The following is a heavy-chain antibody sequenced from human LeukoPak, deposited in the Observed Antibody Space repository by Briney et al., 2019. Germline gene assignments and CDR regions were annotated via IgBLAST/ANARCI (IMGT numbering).Heavy chain of an antibody. J-gene: IGHJ4*02. CDR2: ISSNGGST. Sequence: PGGSLRLSCAASGFTFSSYAMHWVRQAPGKGLEYVSAISSNGGSTYYANSVKGRLTISRDNSKNTLYLQMGSLRAEDMAVYYCARGPQYYYGSGSYYGYYFDYWGQGTLVTVSS. D-gene: IGHD3-10*01. CDR1: GFTFSSYA. V-gene: IGHV3-64*01. CDR3: ARGPQYYYGSGSYYGYYFDY.